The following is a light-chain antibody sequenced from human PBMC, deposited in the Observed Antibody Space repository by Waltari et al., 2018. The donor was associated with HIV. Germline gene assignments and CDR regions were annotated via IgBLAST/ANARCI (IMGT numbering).Light chain of an antibody. CDR3: QSYDPSVSGVV. Sequence: QPVLTEPPSVSGAPGQTVTISCTGYSANIWPIHDVHSYKQVPGTAPNRLIYGHSNRPSGAPARFSASNSGTSASLATALLQAEEEADYCCQSYDPSVSGVVFGGGTKLTVL. J-gene: IGLJ2*01. CDR2: GHS. CDR1: SANIWPIHD. V-gene: IGLV1-40*01.